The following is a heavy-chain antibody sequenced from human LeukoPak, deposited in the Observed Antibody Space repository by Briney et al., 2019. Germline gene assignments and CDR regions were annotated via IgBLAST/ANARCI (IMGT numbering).Heavy chain of an antibody. Sequence: SESLSLTCAVYGGSFSGYYWSWIRQTPGKGLEWIGEISHSGSTNYNPSLKSRVTISVDTSKNQFSLKLSSVTAADPAVYYCXRXRXXRGYXYGXXSGGFDXWGQGTLVTVSS. CDR1: GGSFSGYY. J-gene: IGHJ4*02. D-gene: IGHD5-18*01. CDR2: ISHSGST. CDR3: XRXRXXRGYXYGXXSGGFDX. V-gene: IGHV4-34*01.